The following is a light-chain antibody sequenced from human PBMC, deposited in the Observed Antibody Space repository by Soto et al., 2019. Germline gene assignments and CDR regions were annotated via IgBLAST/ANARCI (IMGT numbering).Light chain of an antibody. J-gene: IGKJ4*02. Sequence: DIPMTQSPSSLSASVGDRVTITCRASQSISSYLNWYQQKPGKAPKLLIYAASSLQSGVPSRLNGSGSGTDFTLTISSLQPEDFATYYCQQSYSTPLTFGGGTKVEIK. CDR1: QSISSY. CDR2: AAS. V-gene: IGKV1-39*01. CDR3: QQSYSTPLT.